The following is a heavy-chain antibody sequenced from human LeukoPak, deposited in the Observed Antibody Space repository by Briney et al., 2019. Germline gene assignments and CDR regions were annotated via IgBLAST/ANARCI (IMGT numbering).Heavy chain of an antibody. CDR2: IYHSGST. D-gene: IGHD1-26*01. CDR3: ARDISELRFGSYSPGLGY. J-gene: IGHJ4*02. V-gene: IGHV4-30-2*01. CDR1: GGSISSGGYY. Sequence: SQTLSLTCTVSGGSISSGGYYWSWIRQPPGKGLEWIGYIYHSGSTYYNPSLKSRVTISVDRSKNQFSLKLSSVTAADTAVYYCARDISELRFGSYSPGLGYWGQGTLVTVSS.